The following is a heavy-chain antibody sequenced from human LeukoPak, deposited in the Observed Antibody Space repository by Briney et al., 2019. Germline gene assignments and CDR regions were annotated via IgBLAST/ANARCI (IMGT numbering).Heavy chain of an antibody. CDR1: GGSFSGYY. J-gene: IGHJ1*01. CDR3: ARSARGYCSGGSCCSKYFQH. V-gene: IGHV4-34*01. Sequence: SETLSLTCAVYGGSFSGYYWSWIRQPPGKGLEWIGEINHSGSTNYNPSLKSRVTISVDTSKNQFSLKLSSVTAADTAVYYCARSARGYCSGGSCCSKYFQHWGQGTLVTVSS. D-gene: IGHD2-15*01. CDR2: INHSGST.